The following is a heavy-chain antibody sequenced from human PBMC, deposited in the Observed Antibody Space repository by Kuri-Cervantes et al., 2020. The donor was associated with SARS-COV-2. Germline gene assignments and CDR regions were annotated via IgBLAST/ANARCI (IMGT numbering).Heavy chain of an antibody. CDR3: ARVNSSSWLLSNPYYYYGMDV. D-gene: IGHD6-13*01. V-gene: IGHV1-69*06. J-gene: IGHJ6*02. CDR1: GGTFSSYA. CDR2: IIPIFGTA. Sequence: SVNVSCKASGGTFSSYAISWVRQAPGQGLEWMGGIIPIFGTANYAQKFQGRVTITADKSTSTAYMELSSLRSEDTAVYYCARVNSSSWLLSNPYYYYGMDVWGQGTTVTVSS.